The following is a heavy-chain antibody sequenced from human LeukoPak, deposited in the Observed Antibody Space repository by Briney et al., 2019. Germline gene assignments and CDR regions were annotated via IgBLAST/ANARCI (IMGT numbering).Heavy chain of an antibody. CDR3: ARVRYYGSGSYDWFDP. CDR1: GYTFTGYY. J-gene: IGHJ5*02. Sequence: ASVKVSCKASGYTFTGYYMHWVRQAPGQGLEWMGWINPNSGGTNYVQKFQGRVTMTRDTSISTAYMELSRLRSDDTAVYYCARVRYYGSGSYDWFDPWGQGTLVTVSP. CDR2: INPNSGGT. D-gene: IGHD3-10*01. V-gene: IGHV1-2*02.